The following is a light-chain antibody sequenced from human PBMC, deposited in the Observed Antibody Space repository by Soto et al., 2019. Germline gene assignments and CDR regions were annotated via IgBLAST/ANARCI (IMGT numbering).Light chain of an antibody. CDR1: QSVGNN. CDR2: GAY. CDR3: HQYDDWPPYT. Sequence: EIEMTQSPATLSLSPGERATVSCRASQSVGNNLAWYQQKSGQAPRLLIYGAYTRAAGVPARFSGNGSGTEFTLTISSIQSEDFAVYYCHQYDDWPPYTFGQGTKLEFK. J-gene: IGKJ2*01. V-gene: IGKV3-15*01.